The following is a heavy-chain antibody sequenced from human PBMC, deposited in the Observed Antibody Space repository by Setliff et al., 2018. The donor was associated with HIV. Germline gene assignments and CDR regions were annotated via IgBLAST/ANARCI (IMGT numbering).Heavy chain of an antibody. J-gene: IGHJ4*02. D-gene: IGHD6-25*01. CDR3: ARSRPYNSALDY. CDR1: GFTFSNYA. Sequence: GGSLRLSCAASGFTFSNYAMHWVRQAPGKGLEYVSGIRSNGYSTYYADSVKGRFTISRDNSKNTVYLQMGSLRAEDMALYYCARSRPYNSALDYWGQGTLVTVSS. CDR2: IRSNGYST. V-gene: IGHV3-64*02.